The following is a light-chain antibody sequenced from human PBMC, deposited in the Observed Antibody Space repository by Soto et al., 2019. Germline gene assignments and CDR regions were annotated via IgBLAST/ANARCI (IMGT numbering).Light chain of an antibody. J-gene: IGKJ1*01. CDR2: DAS. CDR3: QPYQNSPGT. CDR1: QTITNSY. V-gene: IGKV3-20*01. Sequence: EIVLTQSPGTLSLSPGERATLSCRASQTITNSYLAWYQLKPGQAPRLFIYDASTRATGIPDRFSGSVSGTDFTLTISRLEPEDFPVYYCQPYQNSPGTFGQGTKVDIK.